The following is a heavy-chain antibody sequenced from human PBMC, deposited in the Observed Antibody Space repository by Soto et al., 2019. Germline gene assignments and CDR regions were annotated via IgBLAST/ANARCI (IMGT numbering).Heavy chain of an antibody. CDR3: ARGPKAGNWFDP. CDR1: GFTVSSNY. CDR2: IYSGGST. Sequence: EVQLVESGGGLIQPGGSLRLSCAASGFTVSSNYMSWVRQAPGKGLEWVSVIYSGGSTYYADSVKGRFPISRDTSKNPQYLQMNSLRVEETAVYYWARGPKAGNWFDPWGQGTLVAVAS. V-gene: IGHV3-53*01. J-gene: IGHJ5*02.